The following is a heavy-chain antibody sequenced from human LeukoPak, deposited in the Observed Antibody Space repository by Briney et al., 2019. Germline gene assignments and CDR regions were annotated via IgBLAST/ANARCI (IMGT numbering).Heavy chain of an antibody. CDR2: ILYEGSNK. CDR3: AKRRSRNKITFGGVENWFDP. J-gene: IGHJ5*02. CDR1: GFTFNSYA. Sequence: GGSLRLSCAASGFTFNSYAMHWVRQAPGKGLEWVAVILYEGSNKYYADPVKGRFTISRDNSKNTLYLQINSMRAEDTAVYYCAKRRSRNKITFGGVENWFDPWGQGTLVTVSS. V-gene: IGHV3-30*18. D-gene: IGHD3-16*01.